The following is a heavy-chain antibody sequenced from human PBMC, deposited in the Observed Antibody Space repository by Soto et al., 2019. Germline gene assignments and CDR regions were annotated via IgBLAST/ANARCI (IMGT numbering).Heavy chain of an antibody. CDR3: ARDGARIVVVPAASPLDYYYGMDV. Sequence: GASVKVSCKASGYTFTSYGISWVRQAPGQGREWMGWISAYNGNTNYAQKLQGRVTMTTDTSTSTAYMELRSLRSDDTAVYYCARDGARIVVVPAASPLDYYYGMDVWGQGXTVTVSS. V-gene: IGHV1-18*04. CDR2: ISAYNGNT. D-gene: IGHD2-2*01. J-gene: IGHJ6*02. CDR1: GYTFTSYG.